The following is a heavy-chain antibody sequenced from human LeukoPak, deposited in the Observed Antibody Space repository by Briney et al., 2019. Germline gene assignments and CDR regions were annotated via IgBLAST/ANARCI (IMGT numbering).Heavy chain of an antibody. J-gene: IGHJ4*02. V-gene: IGHV3-23*01. Sequence: GGSLRLSCAASGFTFSSYAMSWVRQAPGKGLEWVSAISGSGGSTYYADSVKGRFTISRDNSKNTLYLQMNSLRAEDTAVYYRAKARGWSPTKFDYWGQGTLVTVSS. CDR3: AKARGWSPTKFDY. D-gene: IGHD3-3*01. CDR2: ISGSGGST. CDR1: GFTFSSYA.